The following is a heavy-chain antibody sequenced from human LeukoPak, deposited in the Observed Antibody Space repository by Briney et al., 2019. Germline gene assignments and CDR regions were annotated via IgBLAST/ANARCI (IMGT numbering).Heavy chain of an antibody. Sequence: GGSLRLSCAASGFTFRNAWMSWVRQAPGKGLEWVSAISGSGGSTYYADSVKGRFTISRDNSKNTLYLQMNSLRAEDTAVYYCAKQTYQLLFVLDYWGQGTLVTVSS. V-gene: IGHV3-23*01. CDR1: GFTFRNAW. J-gene: IGHJ4*02. CDR2: ISGSGGST. CDR3: AKQTYQLLFVLDY. D-gene: IGHD2-2*01.